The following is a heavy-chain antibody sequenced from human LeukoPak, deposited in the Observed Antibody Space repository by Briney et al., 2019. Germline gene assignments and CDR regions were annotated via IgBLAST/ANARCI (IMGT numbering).Heavy chain of an antibody. V-gene: IGHV1-69*06. J-gene: IGHJ3*02. CDR1: GGTFSSYA. D-gene: IGHD4-17*01. CDR2: IIPIFGTA. Sequence: ASVKVPCKASGGTFSSYAISWVRQAPGQGLEWMGGIIPIFGTANYAQKFQGRVTITADKSTSTAYMELSSLRSEDAAVYYCASVTAVTTKGHGAFGIWGQGTLVTVSS. CDR3: ASVTAVTTKGHGAFGI.